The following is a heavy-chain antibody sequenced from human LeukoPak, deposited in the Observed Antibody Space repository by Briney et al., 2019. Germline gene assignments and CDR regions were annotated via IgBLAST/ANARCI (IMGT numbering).Heavy chain of an antibody. V-gene: IGHV3-30*04. D-gene: IGHD2-15*01. J-gene: IGHJ6*03. Sequence: GGSLRLSCAASGFTFSSYAMHWVRQAPGKGLEWVAVISYDGRNKYYADSVKGRFTISRDNSKNTLYLQMNSLRAEDTAVYYCAKDWWFWHYMDVWGKGTTVTVSS. CDR2: ISYDGRNK. CDR1: GFTFSSYA. CDR3: AKDWWFWHYMDV.